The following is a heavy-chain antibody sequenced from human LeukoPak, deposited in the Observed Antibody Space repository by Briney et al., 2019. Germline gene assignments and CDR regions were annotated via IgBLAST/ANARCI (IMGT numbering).Heavy chain of an antibody. Sequence: SETLSLTCTVSGGSISSSSYYWGWIRQPPGKGLEWIGSISYSGSTYYNPALKRRVIISVATSKNQFSLKLSSVTAADTAVYYCARDGLWIQNAFDIWGQGTMVIVSS. CDR3: ARDGLWIQNAFDI. CDR1: GGSISSSSYY. V-gene: IGHV4-39*07. D-gene: IGHD5-18*01. CDR2: ISYSGST. J-gene: IGHJ3*02.